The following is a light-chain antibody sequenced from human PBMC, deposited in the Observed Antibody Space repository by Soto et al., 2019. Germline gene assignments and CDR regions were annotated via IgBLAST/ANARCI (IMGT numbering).Light chain of an antibody. CDR2: EGS. Sequence: QSALTQPASVSGSPGQSITISCTGTSNDVGSYTLVSWYQQHPGKAPKLLIYEGSKWPSGVSNRFSVSKSGNTASLTISGLQAEDEADYYCCSYAGSTPYVFGTGTKLTVL. CDR3: CSYAGSTPYV. J-gene: IGLJ1*01. V-gene: IGLV2-23*01. CDR1: SNDVGSYTL.